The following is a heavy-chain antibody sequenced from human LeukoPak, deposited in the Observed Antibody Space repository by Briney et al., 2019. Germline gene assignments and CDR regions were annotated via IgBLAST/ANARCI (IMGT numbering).Heavy chain of an antibody. D-gene: IGHD2-15*01. Sequence: SETLSLTCTVSGCSISSYYWSWIRQPPGKGLEWIGNIYYSGSTNYNPSLKSRVTISVDTPKNQFSLKLSSVTAADTAVYYCARDGGYFNWLDPWGQGTLVTVS. CDR2: IYYSGST. CDR3: ARDGGYFNWLDP. V-gene: IGHV4-59*12. J-gene: IGHJ5*02. CDR1: GCSISSYY.